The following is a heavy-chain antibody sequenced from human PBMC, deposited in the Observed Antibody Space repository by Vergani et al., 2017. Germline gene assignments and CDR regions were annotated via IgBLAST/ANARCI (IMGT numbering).Heavy chain of an antibody. V-gene: IGHV1-69*12. CDR1: GGTFSSYA. D-gene: IGHD6-19*01. CDR2: IIPIFGTA. J-gene: IGHJ4*02. CDR3: ARSSRGYSSGLPRFFDY. Sequence: QVQLVQSGAEVKKPGSSVKVSCKASGGTFSSYAISWVRQAPGQGLEWMGGIIPIFGTANYAQKCKGRFTITADESTRTAYMELRSLRSEDTAVYYCARSSRGYSSGLPRFFDYWGQGTLVTVSS.